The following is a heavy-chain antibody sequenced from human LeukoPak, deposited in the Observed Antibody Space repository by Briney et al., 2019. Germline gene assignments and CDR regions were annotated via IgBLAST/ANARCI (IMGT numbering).Heavy chain of an antibody. CDR1: GYTFTGYY. CDR2: INPNSGGT. CDR3: ARGDAFRYCSGGSCYRFDS. J-gene: IGHJ4*02. V-gene: IGHV1-2*04. D-gene: IGHD2-15*01. Sequence: GASVKVSCKASGYTFTGYYMHWVRQAPGQGLEWMGWINPNSGGTKYAQKFQDWVTMTRDTSISTAYMELSRLRSDDTAVYYCARGDAFRYCSGGSCYRFDSWGQGTLVTVSS.